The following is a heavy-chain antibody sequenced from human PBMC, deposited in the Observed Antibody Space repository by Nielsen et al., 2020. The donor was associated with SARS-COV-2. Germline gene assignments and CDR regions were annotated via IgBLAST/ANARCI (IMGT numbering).Heavy chain of an antibody. J-gene: IGHJ5*02. V-gene: IGHV1-2*06. Sequence: ASVKVSCKASGYTFTGYYMHWVRQAPGQRLEWMGRINPNSGGTNYAQKFQGRVTMTRDTSISTAYMELSRLRSDDTAVYYCARDLLGAAYYDILTGYSDWFDPWGQGTLVTVSS. CDR2: INPNSGGT. CDR3: ARDLLGAAYYDILTGYSDWFDP. CDR1: GYTFTGYY. D-gene: IGHD3-9*01.